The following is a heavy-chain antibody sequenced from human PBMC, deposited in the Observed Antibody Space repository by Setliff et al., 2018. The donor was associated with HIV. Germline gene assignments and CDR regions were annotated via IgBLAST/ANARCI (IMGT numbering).Heavy chain of an antibody. Sequence: SETLSLTCTVSGDPISTYYWSWVRKPPGKGLEWIGYVYYSGSTSYSPSLRGRVTMSVDPSKNQFSLKLNSVTAADTAIYYCARGNYDTSDYYDFWTPDSWGQGTLVTVSS. CDR3: ARGNYDTSDYYDFWTPDS. CDR2: VYYSGST. CDR1: GDPISTYY. J-gene: IGHJ4*02. D-gene: IGHD3-22*01. V-gene: IGHV4-59*01.